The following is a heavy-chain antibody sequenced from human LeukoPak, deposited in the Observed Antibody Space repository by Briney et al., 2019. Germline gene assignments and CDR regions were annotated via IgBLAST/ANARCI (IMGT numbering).Heavy chain of an antibody. J-gene: IGHJ5*02. CDR1: GYTLTELS. CDR2: FDPEDGET. V-gene: IGHV1-24*01. Sequence: ASVTVPCKVSGYTLTELSMHWVRQAPGKGLEWVGGFDPEDGETIYAQKFQGRVTMTEDTSTDTAYMELRSLRSDDTAVYYCARVAAAKLNWFDPWGQGTLVTVSS. D-gene: IGHD6-13*01. CDR3: ARVAAAKLNWFDP.